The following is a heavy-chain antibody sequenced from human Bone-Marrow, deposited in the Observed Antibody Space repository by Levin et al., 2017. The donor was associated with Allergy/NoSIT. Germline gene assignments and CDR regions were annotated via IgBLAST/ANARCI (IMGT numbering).Heavy chain of an antibody. J-gene: IGHJ6*02. Sequence: ASVKVSCKASGGTFSSYAISWVRQAPGQGLEWMGGIIPIFGTANYAQKFQGRVTITADESTSTAYMELSSLRSEDTAVYYCARGSGYYIAYYYYGMDVWGQGTTVTVSS. CDR2: IIPIFGTA. CDR1: GGTFSSYA. D-gene: IGHD3-3*01. CDR3: ARGSGYYIAYYYYGMDV. V-gene: IGHV1-69*13.